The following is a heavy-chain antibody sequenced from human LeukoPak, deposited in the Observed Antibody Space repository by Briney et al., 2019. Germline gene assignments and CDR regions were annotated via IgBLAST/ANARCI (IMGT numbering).Heavy chain of an antibody. V-gene: IGHV4-34*01. D-gene: IGHD4-17*01. CDR3: ARGDYGDYSHFDY. Sequence: PSETLSLTCAVYGGSFSGYYWSWIRQPPGKGLEWIGYIYHSGSTYYNPSLKSRVTISVDRSKNQFSLKLSSVTAADTAVYYCARGDYGDYSHFDYWGQGTLVTVSS. CDR2: IYHSGST. J-gene: IGHJ4*02. CDR1: GGSFSGYY.